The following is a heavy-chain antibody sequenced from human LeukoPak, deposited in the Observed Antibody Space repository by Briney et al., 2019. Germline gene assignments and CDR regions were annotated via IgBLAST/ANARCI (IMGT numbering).Heavy chain of an antibody. V-gene: IGHV3-48*03. Sequence: GGSLRLSCAASGFTFSSYEMNWVRQAPGKGLEWVSYISSSGSTIYYADSVKGRFTISRDNAKNSLYLQMNSLRAEDTAVYYCARAHGDYTEYYFDYWGQGTLVTVSS. D-gene: IGHD4-17*01. J-gene: IGHJ4*02. CDR3: ARAHGDYTEYYFDY. CDR1: GFTFSSYE. CDR2: ISSSGSTI.